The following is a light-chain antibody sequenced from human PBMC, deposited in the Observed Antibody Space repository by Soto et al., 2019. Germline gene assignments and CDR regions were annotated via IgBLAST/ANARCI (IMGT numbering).Light chain of an antibody. Sequence: EIVLTQSPATLSLSPGERATLSCRASQSVSSYLAWYQQKPGQAPRLLIYDASNRATGIPARFSGSGSGTDFTLTISSLEPEDFAVYYCLQRSNWPHTFGQGTKVDIK. J-gene: IGKJ2*01. CDR1: QSVSSY. CDR2: DAS. CDR3: LQRSNWPHT. V-gene: IGKV3-11*01.